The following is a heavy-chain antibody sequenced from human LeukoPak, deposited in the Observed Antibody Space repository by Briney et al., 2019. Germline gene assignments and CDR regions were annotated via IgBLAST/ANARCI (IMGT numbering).Heavy chain of an antibody. V-gene: IGHV3-7*01. CDR2: INQDETSI. J-gene: IGHJ4*02. CDR3: ARDSNSLTIDY. D-gene: IGHD5-24*01. CDR1: GFTFSTYW. Sequence: GGSLRVSCAASGFTFSTYWMGWVRQAPGKGPEWVGNINQDETSISFLESVKGRFTLSRDNAKNSLYLQMNSLRAEDTAVYYCARDSNSLTIDYWGQGTLVTVSS.